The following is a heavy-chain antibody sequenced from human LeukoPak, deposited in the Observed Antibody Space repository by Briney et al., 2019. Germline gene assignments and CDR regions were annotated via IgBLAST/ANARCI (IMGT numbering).Heavy chain of an antibody. V-gene: IGHV1-2*02. J-gene: IGHJ4*02. D-gene: IGHD3-3*01. CDR3: ARSYDFWSGYWLWDY. CDR1: GYTFTGYY. CDR2: INPNSGGT. Sequence: GASVKVSCKASGYTFTGYYMHWVRQAPGQGLEWMGWINPNSGGTNYAQKFQGRVTMTRDTSITTAYMELSRLRSDDTAVYYCARSYDFWSGYWLWDYWGQGTLVTVSS.